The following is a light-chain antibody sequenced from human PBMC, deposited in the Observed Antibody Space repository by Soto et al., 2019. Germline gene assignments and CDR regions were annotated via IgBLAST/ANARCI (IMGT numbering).Light chain of an antibody. CDR1: QTVSSY. J-gene: IGKJ4*01. Sequence: EIVLTQSPATLSLSPGDRATLSCRASQTVSSYLAWYQQKPGQAPRLLIYDASSRATGIPARFSGSGSGTDFTLTITSLEPEDFAVYYCQQRRDWPSTFGVGTKVQIK. CDR2: DAS. V-gene: IGKV3-11*01. CDR3: QQRRDWPST.